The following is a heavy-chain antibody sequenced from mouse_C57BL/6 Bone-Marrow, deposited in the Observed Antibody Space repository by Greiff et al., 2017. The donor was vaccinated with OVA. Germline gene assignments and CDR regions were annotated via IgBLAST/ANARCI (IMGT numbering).Heavy chain of an antibody. CDR2: IRNKANNHAT. CDR1: GFTFSDAW. CDR3: TREATVAPHYYAMDD. V-gene: IGHV6-6*01. D-gene: IGHD1-1*01. Sequence: EVKLQESGGGLVQPGGSMKLSCAASGFTFSDAWMDWVRQSPETGLEWVAEIRNKANNHATYYAESVKGRFTISRADSKSSVYLQMNSLSAEDTVIYYGTREATVAPHYYAMDDWGQGTSVTVSS. J-gene: IGHJ4*01.